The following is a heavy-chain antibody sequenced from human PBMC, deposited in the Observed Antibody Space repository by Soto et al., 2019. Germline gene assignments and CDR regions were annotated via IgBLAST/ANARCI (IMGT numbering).Heavy chain of an antibody. J-gene: IGHJ4*02. Sequence: DVQLVESGGGLVKPGGPLRLSCAASDFTFTSAWMNWLRQAQGKGREWVGRIKSRADGGETHYATPVRGRFTVSRDDSKSTLYLQINSLTTEDTAVYYCATMDLRQYYFAYWGQGTLVTVSS. D-gene: IGHD3-10*01. CDR3: ATMDLRQYYFAY. CDR2: IKSRADGGET. V-gene: IGHV3-15*07. CDR1: DFTFTSAW.